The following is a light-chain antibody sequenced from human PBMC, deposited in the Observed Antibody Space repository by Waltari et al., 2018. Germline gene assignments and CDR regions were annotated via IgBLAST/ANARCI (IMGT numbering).Light chain of an antibody. J-gene: IGLJ1*01. V-gene: IGLV2-14*01. CDR2: FVR. Sequence: QSALTQPASVSGSPGQSITISCTGTSRDGGCHDYVSWYQQHPGKAPKLIIEFVRKRPSGVSDRFSGSKSGNTASLTIAGLQAEDEADYYCSSYTSINTFVFGTGTKVTVL. CDR3: SSYTSINTFV. CDR1: SRDGGCHDY.